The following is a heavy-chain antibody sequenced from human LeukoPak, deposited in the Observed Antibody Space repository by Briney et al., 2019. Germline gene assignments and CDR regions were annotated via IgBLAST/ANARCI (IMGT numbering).Heavy chain of an antibody. V-gene: IGHV3-48*01. CDR1: GFPFSSYS. J-gene: IGHJ3*02. CDR2: ISSSSGTM. CDR3: AKVGYSSGWRGDDSFDN. Sequence: GGSLRLSCAASGFPFSSYSMNWVRQAPGKGLEWVSFISSSSGTMNYADSVKGRFTISRDNSKNTLYLQMNSLRAEDTALYYCAKVGYSSGWRGDDSFDNWGKGTMVTVSS. D-gene: IGHD6-19*01.